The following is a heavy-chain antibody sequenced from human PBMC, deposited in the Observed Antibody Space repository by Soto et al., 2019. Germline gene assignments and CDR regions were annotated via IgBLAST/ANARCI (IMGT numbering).Heavy chain of an antibody. CDR1: GFSFSSYA. CDR3: AKNNYYGSGSYYSPNYPFDY. D-gene: IGHD3-10*01. CDR2: FSGSGGSI. Sequence: EVQLLESGGGLVQPGGSLRLSCAASGFSFSSYAMSWVRQAPGKGLAWVSGFSGSGGSIYYADSVKGRFTISRDNSKNTLYLQMNSLRAEDTAVYYCAKNNYYGSGSYYSPNYPFDYWGQGTLVTVSS. V-gene: IGHV3-23*01. J-gene: IGHJ4*02.